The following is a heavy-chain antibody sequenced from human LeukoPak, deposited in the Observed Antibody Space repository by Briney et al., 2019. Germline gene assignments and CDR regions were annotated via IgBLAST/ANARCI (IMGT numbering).Heavy chain of an antibody. J-gene: IGHJ4*02. CDR2: FLYSGTT. Sequence: SETLSLTCSVSNGAVKSYYWTWIRQPPGQGLEWIGNFLYSGTTTYRASLDSRLIISVDNSKNTVSLRLFSVTAADTAVYYCATLVYSGSRYHFDTWGQGTLVTVSS. CDR3: ATLVYSGSRYHFDT. CDR1: NGAVKSYY. V-gene: IGHV4-59*02. D-gene: IGHD1-26*01.